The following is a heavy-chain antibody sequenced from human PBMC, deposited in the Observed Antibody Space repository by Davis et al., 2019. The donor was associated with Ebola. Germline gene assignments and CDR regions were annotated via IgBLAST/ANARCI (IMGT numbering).Heavy chain of an antibody. Sequence: ASVKVSCKASGYTFTNYDINWVRQATGQGLEWMGWMNPNSGNTNYAQKLQGRVTMTTDTSTSTAYMELRSLRSDDTAVYYCARALGGMITFGGAFFDYWGQGTLVTVSS. CDR3: ARALGGMITFGGAFFDY. D-gene: IGHD3-16*01. CDR2: MNPNSGNT. V-gene: IGHV1-18*01. CDR1: GYTFTNYD. J-gene: IGHJ4*02.